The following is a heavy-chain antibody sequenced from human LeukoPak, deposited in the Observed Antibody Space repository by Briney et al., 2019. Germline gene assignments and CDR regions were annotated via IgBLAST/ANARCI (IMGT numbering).Heavy chain of an antibody. CDR3: AKDRPEPLWFGEPTRGMDV. Sequence: GGSLRLSCAASGFTFSSYSMNWVRQAPGKGLEWVSSISSSSSYIYYADSVKGRFTISRDNAKNSLYLQMNSLRAEDTAVYYCAKDRPEPLWFGEPTRGMDVWGQGTTVTVSS. J-gene: IGHJ6*02. CDR1: GFTFSSYS. D-gene: IGHD3-10*01. V-gene: IGHV3-21*04. CDR2: ISSSSSYI.